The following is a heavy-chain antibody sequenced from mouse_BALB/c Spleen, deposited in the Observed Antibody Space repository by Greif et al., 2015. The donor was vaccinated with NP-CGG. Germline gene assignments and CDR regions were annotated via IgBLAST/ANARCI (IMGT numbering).Heavy chain of an antibody. CDR3: ARDGYYAMDY. V-gene: IGHV2-9*02. J-gene: IGHJ4*01. CDR2: IWAGGST. Sequence: VMLVESGPGLVAPSQSLSITCTVSGFSLTSYGVHWVRQPPGKGLEWLGVIWAGGSTNYNSALMSRLSINKDNSKSQVFLKMNSLQTGDTAMYYCARDGYYAMDYWGQGTSVTVSS. CDR1: GFSLTSYG.